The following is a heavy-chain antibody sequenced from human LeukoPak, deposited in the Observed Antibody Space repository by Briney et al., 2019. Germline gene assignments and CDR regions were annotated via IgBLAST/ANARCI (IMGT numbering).Heavy chain of an antibody. CDR1: GYTFTGYY. Sequence: GASVKVSCKASGYTFTGYYMHWVRQAPGQGLEWMGWINPNSGGTNYAQKFQGRVTMTRDTSISTAYMELSRLRSDDTAVYYCASLTGIGGYHTTFDYWGQGTLVTVCS. CDR2: INPNSGGT. CDR3: ASLTGIGGYHTTFDY. D-gene: IGHD5-12*01. V-gene: IGHV1-2*02. J-gene: IGHJ4*02.